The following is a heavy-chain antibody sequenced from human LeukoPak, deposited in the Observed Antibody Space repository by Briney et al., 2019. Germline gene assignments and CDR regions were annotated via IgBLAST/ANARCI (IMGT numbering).Heavy chain of an antibody. Sequence: GRSLRLSCAASGFTFSSFGMHWVRQAPGKGLEWVAVISCDGSSKYYADSVKGRFTISRDNSKNTLYLQMNSLRAEDTAVYYCASPAVYSSSWYYFDYWGQGTLVTVSS. V-gene: IGHV3-30*03. D-gene: IGHD6-13*01. CDR1: GFTFSSFG. J-gene: IGHJ4*02. CDR3: ASPAVYSSSWYYFDY. CDR2: ISCDGSSK.